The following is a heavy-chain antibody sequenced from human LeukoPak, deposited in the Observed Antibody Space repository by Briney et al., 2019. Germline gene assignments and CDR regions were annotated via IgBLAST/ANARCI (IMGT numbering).Heavy chain of an antibody. Sequence: PSGTLSLTCAVYGGSFSGYYWSWIRQPPGKGLEWIGEINHSGSTNYNPSLKSRVTISVDTSKNQFSLKLSSVTAADTAVYYCARNFLGELGYFDYWGQGTLVTVSS. J-gene: IGHJ4*02. D-gene: IGHD3-16*01. CDR2: INHSGST. CDR3: ARNFLGELGYFDY. CDR1: GGSFSGYY. V-gene: IGHV4-34*01.